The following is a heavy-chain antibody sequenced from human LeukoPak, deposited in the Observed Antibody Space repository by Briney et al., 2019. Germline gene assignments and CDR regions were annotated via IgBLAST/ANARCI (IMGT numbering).Heavy chain of an antibody. CDR3: ARPSTSSGDAFDI. J-gene: IGHJ3*02. CDR2: INHSGST. Sequence: SETLSLTCAVYGGSFSGYYWTWIRQPPGKGLEWIGEINHSGSTNYNPSLKSRVTISVDTSKNQFSLKLSSVTAADTAVYYCARPSTSSGDAFDIWGQGTMVTVSS. D-gene: IGHD3-22*01. V-gene: IGHV4-34*01. CDR1: GGSFSGYY.